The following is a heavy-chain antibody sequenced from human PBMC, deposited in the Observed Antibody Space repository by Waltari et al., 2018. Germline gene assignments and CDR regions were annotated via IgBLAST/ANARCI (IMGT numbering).Heavy chain of an antibody. D-gene: IGHD4-17*01. J-gene: IGHJ4*02. CDR3: ARFEKLRSFDY. CDR2: IYYSGST. CDR1: GASISRGGYY. Sequence: QVQLQESGPGLVKPPQTLSLTCTVSGASISRGGYYWSWIRQHPGKGLEWIGYIYYSGSTYYNPSLKSRVTISVDTSKNQFSLKLSSVTAADTAVYYCARFEKLRSFDYWGQGTLVTVSS. V-gene: IGHV4-31*03.